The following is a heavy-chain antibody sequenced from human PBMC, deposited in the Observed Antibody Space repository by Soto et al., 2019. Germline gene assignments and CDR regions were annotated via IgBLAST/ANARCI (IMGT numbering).Heavy chain of an antibody. J-gene: IGHJ5*02. CDR1: GFTFSSYW. V-gene: IGHV3-74*01. D-gene: IGHD3-3*01. Sequence: VGSLRLSCAASGFTFSSYWMHWVRQAPGKGLVWVSRINSDGSSTSYADSVKGRFTISRDNAKNTLYLQMNSLRAEDTAVYYCARVLDFWSGAPLEFDPWGQGTLVTVSS. CDR2: INSDGSST. CDR3: ARVLDFWSGAPLEFDP.